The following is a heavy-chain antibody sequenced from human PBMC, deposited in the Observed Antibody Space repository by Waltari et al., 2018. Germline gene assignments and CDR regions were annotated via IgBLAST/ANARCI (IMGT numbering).Heavy chain of an antibody. CDR3: ARGGWGFYLDL. V-gene: IGHV3-21*01. CDR1: GFPFSGYN. D-gene: IGHD7-27*01. CDR2: VSSNGAYI. J-gene: IGHJ5*02. Sequence: EVQLMESGGGLVKPGGYLRLYCGASGFPFSGYNMNWVRQAPGKGLEWVSSVSSNGAYIHYGDSVKGRFTISRDNAKTSLYLQMNGLRDEDTAVYYCARGGWGFYLDLWGQGALVTVSS.